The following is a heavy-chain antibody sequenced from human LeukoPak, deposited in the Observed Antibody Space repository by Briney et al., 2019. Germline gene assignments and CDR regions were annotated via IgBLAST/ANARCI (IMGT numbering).Heavy chain of an antibody. J-gene: IGHJ4*02. V-gene: IGHV3-48*03. CDR3: ARGSSPFGGVITNFDY. CDR2: ISSSGSTI. Sequence: GGSLRLSCAASGFTFSSYEMNWVRQAPGKGLEWVSYISSSGSTIYYADSVKGRFTISRDNAKHSLYLQMNSLRAEDTSVYYCARGSSPFGGVITNFDYWGQGTLVTVSS. CDR1: GFTFSSYE. D-gene: IGHD3-16*02.